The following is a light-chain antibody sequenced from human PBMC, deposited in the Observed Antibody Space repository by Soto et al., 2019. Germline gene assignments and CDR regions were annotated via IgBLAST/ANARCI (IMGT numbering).Light chain of an antibody. CDR3: QQLNSYPLT. CDR2: AAS. Sequence: DIQLTQSPSFLSASVGDRVTITCRASQGISSYLAWYQQKPGKAPKLLIYAASTLQSGVPSRFSGSGSGTEFTLTISSLQPEDFATYCRQQLNSYPLTFGPGNKVDIK. J-gene: IGKJ3*01. CDR1: QGISSY. V-gene: IGKV1-9*01.